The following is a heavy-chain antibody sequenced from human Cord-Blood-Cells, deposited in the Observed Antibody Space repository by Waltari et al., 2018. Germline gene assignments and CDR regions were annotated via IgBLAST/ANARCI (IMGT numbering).Heavy chain of an antibody. CDR1: GYTLTELS. D-gene: IGHD5-12*01. CDR3: ATGATEEVEYSGYDDAFDI. Sequence: QVQLVQSGAEVKKPGASVKVSCKVSGYTLTELSMHWLRQAPGKGLEWMGGFDPEDGETIYAQKFQGRVTMTEDTSTDTAYMELSSLRSEDTAVYYCATGATEEVEYSGYDDAFDIWGQGTMVTVSS. CDR2: FDPEDGET. V-gene: IGHV1-24*01. J-gene: IGHJ3*02.